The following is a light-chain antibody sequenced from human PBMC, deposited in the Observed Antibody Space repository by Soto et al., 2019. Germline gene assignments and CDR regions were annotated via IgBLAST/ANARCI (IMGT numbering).Light chain of an antibody. CDR2: AAS. CDR1: QSISSY. J-gene: IGKJ2*01. CDR3: QQSYRTPPT. V-gene: IGKV1-39*01. Sequence: DIQMTQSPSSLSASVGDRVTITCRASQSISSYLNWYQQKPGKAPKLLIYAASSLQSGVPSRFSGSGSGTDFTLTISSLQPEDFATYYCQQSYRTPPTFGQGTNLEIK.